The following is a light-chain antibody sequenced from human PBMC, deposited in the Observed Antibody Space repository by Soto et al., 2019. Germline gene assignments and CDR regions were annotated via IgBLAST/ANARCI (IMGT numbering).Light chain of an antibody. CDR1: SSDVGGYTY. CDR3: SSYTSSSTLV. V-gene: IGLV2-14*01. J-gene: IGLJ1*01. CDR2: EVA. Sequence: QPVLTQPASVSGSPGQSITISCTGTSSDVGGYTYVSWYQHHPGKAPKLMIYEVADRPSGVSNRFSGSKSGNTASLTISGLQAEDEADYYCSSYTSSSTLVFGTGTKLTVL.